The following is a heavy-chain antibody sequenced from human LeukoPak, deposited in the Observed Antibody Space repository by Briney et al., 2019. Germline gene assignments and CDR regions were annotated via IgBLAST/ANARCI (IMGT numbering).Heavy chain of an antibody. CDR2: IYSGGST. CDR1: GFTVSSNY. D-gene: IGHD3-16*02. V-gene: IGHV3-53*01. J-gene: IGHJ3*02. Sequence: GGSLRLSCAASGFTVSSNYMSCVRQAPGKGLEWVSVIYSGGSTYYADSVKGRFTISRDNSKNTLYLQMNSLRAEDTAVYYCARELITFGGVIVNGAFDIWGQGTMVTVSS. CDR3: ARELITFGGVIVNGAFDI.